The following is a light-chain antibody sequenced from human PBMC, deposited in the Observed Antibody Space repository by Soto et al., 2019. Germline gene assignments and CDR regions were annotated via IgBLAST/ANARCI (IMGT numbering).Light chain of an antibody. CDR3: SSYTSSRV. CDR2: EVS. J-gene: IGLJ3*02. CDR1: SSDVGGYNY. V-gene: IGLV2-14*01. Sequence: QSVLTQPASVSGSPGQPITISCTGTSSDVGGYNYVSWYQQHPGKAPKLMIYEVSNRPSGVSNRFSGSKSGNTASLTISGLQAEDEADYYCSSYTSSRVFGGGTKLTVL.